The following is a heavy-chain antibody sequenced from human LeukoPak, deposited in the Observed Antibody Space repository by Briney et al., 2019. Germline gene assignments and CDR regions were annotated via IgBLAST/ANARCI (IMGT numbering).Heavy chain of an antibody. V-gene: IGHV3-23*01. D-gene: IGHD3-9*01. J-gene: IGHJ4*02. CDR1: GFTFSNYA. CDR2: TSGSGGST. Sequence: PGGSLRLSCAASGFTFSNYAMSWVRQAPGKGLEWVSSTSGSGGSTYYADSVKGRFTISRDNSKNTLYLRMNSLRAEDSAVYYCAKDGTNYDVLADYPGGDYWDQGTLVTVSS. CDR3: AKDGTNYDVLADYPGGDY.